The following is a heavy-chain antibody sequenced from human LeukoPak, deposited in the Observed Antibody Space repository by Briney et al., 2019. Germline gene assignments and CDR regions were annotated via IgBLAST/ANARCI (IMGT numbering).Heavy chain of an antibody. J-gene: IGHJ3*02. CDR2: INPNSGGT. V-gene: IGHV1-2*02. CDR1: GYTFTGYY. D-gene: IGHD3-9*01. Sequence: ASVKVSCKASGYTFTGYYMHWVRQAPGQGLEWMGWINPNSGGTNYAQKFQGRVTMTRDTSISTAYMELSRPRSEDTAVYYCARGAGYDILTGYLDAFDIWGQGTMVTVSS. CDR3: ARGAGYDILTGYLDAFDI.